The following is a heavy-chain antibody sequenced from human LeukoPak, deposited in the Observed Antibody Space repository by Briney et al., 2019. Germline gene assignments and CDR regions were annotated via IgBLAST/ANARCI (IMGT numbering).Heavy chain of an antibody. CDR2: IYPGDSDT. D-gene: IGHD1-26*01. V-gene: IGHV5-51*01. CDR3: ARRVDSYWFFDY. Sequence: GESLKISCKSSGYSFTNYWIGWVRQMPGKGREWRGIIYPGDSDTRYIPSFQGQVTISADKSISTAYLQWSSLKASDTAMYYCARRVDSYWFFDYWGQGTLVTVSS. J-gene: IGHJ4*02. CDR1: GYSFTNYW.